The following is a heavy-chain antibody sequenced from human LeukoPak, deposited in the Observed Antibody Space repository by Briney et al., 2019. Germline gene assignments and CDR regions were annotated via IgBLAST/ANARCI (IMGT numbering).Heavy chain of an antibody. D-gene: IGHD6-19*01. CDR2: IYYSGRS. CDR3: ARLTTAGYFNH. V-gene: IGHV4-59*08. CDR1: GDSIGGYY. Sequence: SETLSLTCTVPGDSIGGYYWSWIRQPPGKGLEGIAYIYYSGRSNSNPSLKCRVTISLDTSKNQFSLKLSSVTAADTAVYYCARLTTAGYFNHWGQGTLVTVSS. J-gene: IGHJ4*02.